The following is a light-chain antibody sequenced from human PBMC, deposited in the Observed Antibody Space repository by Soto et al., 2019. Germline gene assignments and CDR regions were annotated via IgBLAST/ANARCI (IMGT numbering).Light chain of an antibody. CDR2: SSS. CDR1: QSVSSNY. Sequence: IVRTQSPATLSVSPGERATLSCRASQSVSSNYLAWYQQKPGQAPRLLIYSSSNRATGIPDRFSGGGSGTDFTLTISRLEPADFAVYYCQQYARSPLTFGGGTKVDIK. CDR3: QQYARSPLT. V-gene: IGKV3-20*01. J-gene: IGKJ4*01.